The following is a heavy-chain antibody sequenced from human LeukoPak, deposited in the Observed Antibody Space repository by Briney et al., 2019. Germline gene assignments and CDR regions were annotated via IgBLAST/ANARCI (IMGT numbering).Heavy chain of an antibody. CDR3: ARGVRIAVAGNIDY. D-gene: IGHD6-19*01. J-gene: IGHJ4*02. CDR1: GFTFSSYG. Sequence: GGSLRLSCAASGFTFSSYGMHWVRQAPGKGLEWVAFIRYDGSNKYYADSVKGRFTISRDNAKNSLYLQMNSLRAEDTAVYYCARGVRIAVAGNIDYWGQGTLVTVSS. V-gene: IGHV3-30*02. CDR2: IRYDGSNK.